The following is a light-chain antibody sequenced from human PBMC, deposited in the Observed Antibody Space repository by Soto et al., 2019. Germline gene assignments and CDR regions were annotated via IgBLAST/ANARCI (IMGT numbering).Light chain of an antibody. CDR3: SSYTSSSTLNWV. V-gene: IGLV2-14*01. CDR2: DVS. CDR1: SSNVGGYNY. Sequence: QSVLTQPASVSGSPGQSITISCTGTSSNVGGYNYVSWYQQHPGKAPKLMIYDVSNRPSGVSNRFSGSKSGNTASLTISGLQAEDEAEYYCSSYTSSSTLNWVFGGGTKLTVL. J-gene: IGLJ3*02.